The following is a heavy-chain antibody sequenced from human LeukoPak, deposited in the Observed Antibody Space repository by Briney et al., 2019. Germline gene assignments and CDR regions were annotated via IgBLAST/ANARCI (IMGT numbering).Heavy chain of an antibody. CDR1: GGSFSGYY. V-gene: IGHV4-34*01. CDR2: INHSGST. D-gene: IGHD6-19*01. Sequence: SETLSLTCAVYGGSFSGYYWSWIRQPPGKGLEWIGEINHSGSTNYNPSLKSRVTISVDTSENQFSLKLSSVTAADTAVYYCARLGSGWHHNWFDPWGQGTLVTVSS. J-gene: IGHJ5*02. CDR3: ARLGSGWHHNWFDP.